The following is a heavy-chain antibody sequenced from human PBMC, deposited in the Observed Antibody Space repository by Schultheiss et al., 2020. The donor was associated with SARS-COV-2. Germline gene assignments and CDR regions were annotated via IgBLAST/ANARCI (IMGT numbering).Heavy chain of an antibody. J-gene: IGHJ4*02. CDR1: GGSISSGGYY. CDR2: IYYSGST. Sequence: SETLSLTCTVSGGSISSGGYYWSWIRHHPGKGLEWIGEIYYSGSTYYNPSLKSRVTISVDTSKNQFSLKLSSVTAADTAVYYCAKASFGGVYCSSTSCPSDYWGQGTLVTVSS. D-gene: IGHD2-2*01. V-gene: IGHV4-31*03. CDR3: AKASFGGVYCSSTSCPSDY.